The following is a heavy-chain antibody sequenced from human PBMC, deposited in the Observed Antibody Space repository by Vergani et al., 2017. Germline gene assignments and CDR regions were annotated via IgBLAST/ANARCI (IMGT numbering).Heavy chain of an antibody. CDR1: GYTFTSYD. V-gene: IGHV1-8*01. Sequence: QVQLVQSGAEVKKPGASVKVSCKASGYTFTSYDINWVRQATGQGLEWMGWMNPNSGNTGYAQKFQGRVTMTRNTSISTAYMELSSLRSEDTAVYYCARGRAYGSGSPHYYYGMDVWGQGTTVTVSS. D-gene: IGHD3-10*01. CDR3: ARGRAYGSGSPHYYYGMDV. J-gene: IGHJ6*02. CDR2: MNPNSGNT.